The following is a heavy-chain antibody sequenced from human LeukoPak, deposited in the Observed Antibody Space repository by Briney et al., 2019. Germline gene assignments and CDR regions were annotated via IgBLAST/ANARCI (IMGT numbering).Heavy chain of an antibody. CDR3: AKYHYGTGRYYAFDI. CDR1: GFTFRNYA. Sequence: GGSLRLSCAASGFTFRNYAMSWVRQAPGKGLEWVSSINGDGSETYYADSVKGRLTISRGNPKNTLYLQMNSLRAEDTALFYCAKYHYGTGRYYAFDIWGQGTMVTVSS. V-gene: IGHV3-23*03. J-gene: IGHJ3*02. D-gene: IGHD3-10*01. CDR2: INGDGSET.